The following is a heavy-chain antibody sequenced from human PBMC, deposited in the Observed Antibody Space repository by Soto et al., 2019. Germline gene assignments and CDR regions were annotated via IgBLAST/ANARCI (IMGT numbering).Heavy chain of an antibody. Sequence: SETLSLTCTVSGGSIDSGDYYWSWIRQPPGKGLEWIGYVYYSGTTNYNPFLKSRVTLSLDKSKNQFSLKMNSVTAADPAVYYCASDVIAPPNYFEPWGQETLLTVSS. J-gene: IGHJ5*01. D-gene: IGHD4-4*01. CDR1: GGSIDSGDYY. CDR3: ASDVIAPPNYFEP. V-gene: IGHV4-61*08. CDR2: VYYSGTT.